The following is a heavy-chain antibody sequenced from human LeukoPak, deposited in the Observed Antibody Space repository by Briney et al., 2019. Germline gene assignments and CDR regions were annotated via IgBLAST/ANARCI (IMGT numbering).Heavy chain of an antibody. CDR1: GFTFSSYW. V-gene: IGHV3-74*01. D-gene: IGHD4-17*01. Sequence: PGGSLRLSCAASGFTFSSYWMHWLRQAPGKGLVWVSRINSDGSSTSYADSVKGRFTISRDNAKNTLYLQMNSLRAEDTAVYYCARPRDTVTTYFDLWGRGTLVTVSS. CDR3: ARPRDTVTTYFDL. J-gene: IGHJ2*01. CDR2: INSDGSST.